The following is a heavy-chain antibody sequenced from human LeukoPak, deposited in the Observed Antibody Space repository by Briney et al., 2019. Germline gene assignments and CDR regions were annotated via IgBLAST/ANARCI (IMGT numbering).Heavy chain of an antibody. Sequence: GASVKVSCKASGYTFTSYDINWVRQATGQGLEWMGWMNPNSGNTGYAQKFQGRVTITRNTSISTAYMELSSLRSEDTAVYYCARDRGSTTVTRSFDHWGQGTLVTVSS. D-gene: IGHD4-17*01. J-gene: IGHJ4*02. CDR2: MNPNSGNT. CDR1: GYTFTSYD. V-gene: IGHV1-8*03. CDR3: ARDRGSTTVTRSFDH.